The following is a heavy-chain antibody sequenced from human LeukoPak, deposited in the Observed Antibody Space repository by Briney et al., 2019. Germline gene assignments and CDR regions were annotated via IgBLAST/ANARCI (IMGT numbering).Heavy chain of an antibody. CDR1: GGSISSYY. V-gene: IGHV4-59*01. CDR2: IYYSGST. D-gene: IGHD6-19*01. J-gene: IGHJ6*03. Sequence: KPSETLSLTCTVSGGSISSYYWSWIRQPPGKGLEWIGYIYYSGSTNYNPSLKSRVTISVDTSKNQFSLKLSSVTAADTAVYYCARVLAVAGRANYYMDVWGKGTTVTISS. CDR3: ARVLAVAGRANYYMDV.